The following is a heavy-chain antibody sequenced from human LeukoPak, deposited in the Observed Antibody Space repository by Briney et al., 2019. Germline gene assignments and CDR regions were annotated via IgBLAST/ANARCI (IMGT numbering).Heavy chain of an antibody. J-gene: IGHJ4*02. D-gene: IGHD3-16*02. CDR3: ARDPYVWGSYRYPDY. CDR1: GFTFSSYS. V-gene: IGHV3-21*01. CDR2: ISSSSSYI. Sequence: GGSLRLSCAASGFTFSSYSMNWVRQAPGKGLEWVSSISSSSSYIYYADSVKGRFTISRDNAKNSLYLQMNSLRAEDTAVYYCARDPYVWGSYRYPDYWGQGTLVTVSS.